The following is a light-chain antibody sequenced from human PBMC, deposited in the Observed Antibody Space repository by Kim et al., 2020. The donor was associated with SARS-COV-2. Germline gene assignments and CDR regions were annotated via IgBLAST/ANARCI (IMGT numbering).Light chain of an antibody. Sequence: ESVLTQSPGTLSLSPGERATLSCRASQSVNNNYLAWYQQKRGRAPRVLIYGASSRASGIPDRFSGSGSGTEFTLTISRLEPEDFAVYYCQHYGTSPPGTFGGGTKLDIK. CDR1: QSVNNNY. J-gene: IGKJ4*01. V-gene: IGKV3-20*01. CDR3: QHYGTSPPGT. CDR2: GAS.